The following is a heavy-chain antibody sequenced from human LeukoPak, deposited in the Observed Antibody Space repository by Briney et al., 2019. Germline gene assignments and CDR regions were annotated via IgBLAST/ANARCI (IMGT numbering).Heavy chain of an antibody. Sequence: SETLSLTCTVSGYSISSGYYWGWIRQPPGKGLEWIGSIYHSGTTYCDPSLKSRVTISVDTSKNQFSLKLSSVTAADTAVYYCARGNHYYDSSAYLAWESFQHWGQGTLVTVSS. CDR1: GYSISSGYY. CDR2: IYHSGTT. J-gene: IGHJ1*01. CDR3: ARGNHYYDSSAYLAWESFQH. D-gene: IGHD3-22*01. V-gene: IGHV4-38-2*02.